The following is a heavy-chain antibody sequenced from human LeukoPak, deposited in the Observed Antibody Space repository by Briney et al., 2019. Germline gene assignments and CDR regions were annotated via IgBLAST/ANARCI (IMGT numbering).Heavy chain of an antibody. Sequence: SVKVSCKVSGGPFSGHGISWVRQAPGEGLEWMGGITAIYEATNYAERFQGRVTMTADESPSTFYMELSSLRSEDTAVYYCARGLHSSYYGYGMDFWGQGTTVTVSS. CDR1: GGPFSGHG. CDR3: ARGLHSSYYGYGMDF. CDR2: ITAIYEAT. J-gene: IGHJ6*02. D-gene: IGHD4-11*01. V-gene: IGHV1-69*13.